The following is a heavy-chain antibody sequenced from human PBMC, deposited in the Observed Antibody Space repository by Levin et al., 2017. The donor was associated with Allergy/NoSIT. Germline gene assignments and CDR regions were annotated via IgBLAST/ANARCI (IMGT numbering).Heavy chain of an antibody. CDR1: GFTFSSYS. D-gene: IGHD3-22*01. J-gene: IGHJ6*02. V-gene: IGHV3-21*01. Sequence: GESLKISCAASGFTFSSYSMNWVRQAPGKGLEWVSSISSSSSYIYYADSVKGRFTISRDNAKNSLYLQMNSLRAEDTAVYYCARGAGWLPTRAYGMDVWGQGTTVTVSS. CDR3: ARGAGWLPTRAYGMDV. CDR2: ISSSSSYI.